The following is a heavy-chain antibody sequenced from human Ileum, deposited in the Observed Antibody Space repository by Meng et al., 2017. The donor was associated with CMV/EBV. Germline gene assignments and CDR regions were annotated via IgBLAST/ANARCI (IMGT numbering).Heavy chain of an antibody. CDR3: VRQVVTASFDY. CDR2: IYYSGSP. Sequence: QLRESGPGLVKPSENLSLTCTVSGGSISSSSYYWGWIRQPPGKGLEWIGYIYYSGSPYYKPSLKSRVTISLDTSKNQFSLNLRSVTATDSAVYYCVRQVVTASFDYWGQGALVTVSS. V-gene: IGHV4-39*07. D-gene: IGHD2-21*02. CDR1: GGSISSSSYY. J-gene: IGHJ4*02.